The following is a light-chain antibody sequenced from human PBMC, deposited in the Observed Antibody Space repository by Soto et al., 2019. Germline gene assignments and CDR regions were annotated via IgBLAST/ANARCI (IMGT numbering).Light chain of an antibody. J-gene: IGLJ3*02. V-gene: IGLV2-14*01. CDR3: SSYTTNSPLV. CDR2: EVS. CDR1: SSDFGYNY. Sequence: QSALTQPASVSGSPGQSITISCTGTSSDFGYNYVSWYKQHPGKAPKLMIYEVSNRPSGVSNRFSGSTSGNTASLTISGLQAEDEAHYYCSSYTTNSPLVFGGGTKLTVL.